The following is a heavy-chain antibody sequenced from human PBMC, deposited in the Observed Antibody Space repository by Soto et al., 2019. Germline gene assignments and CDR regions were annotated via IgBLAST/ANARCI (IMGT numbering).Heavy chain of an antibody. J-gene: IGHJ6*02. V-gene: IGHV4-61*01. Sequence: SQTLSLTCTVSGGSVSSVSYYRSWIRRPPGKGLEWIGFIDYSGSTYYNPALNSRVTISVDTSKNHFSLKLSSVTAADAAVYYCARDFFDSGGRYYYYYGVDVWGQGATVTVSS. CDR2: IDYSGST. D-gene: IGHD3-22*01. CDR3: ARDFFDSGGRYYYYYGVDV. CDR1: GGSVSSVSYY.